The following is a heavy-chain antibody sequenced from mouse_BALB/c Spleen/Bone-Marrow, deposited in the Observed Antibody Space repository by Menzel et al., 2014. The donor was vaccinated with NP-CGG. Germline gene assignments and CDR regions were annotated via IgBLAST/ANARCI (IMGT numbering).Heavy chain of an antibody. V-gene: IGHV4-1*02. J-gene: IGHJ1*01. D-gene: IGHD1-1*01. CDR1: GFDFSRYW. CDR2: INPDSSTV. Sequence: EVQLQQSGGGLVQPGGSLKLSCAASGFDFSRYWMSWVRQAPGKGLEWIGEINPDSSTVNYTPSLKDKFIISRDNAKNTLYLQMSKVRSEDTALYYCARLYYYGNLFVWGAGTTVTVSS. CDR3: ARLYYYGNLFV.